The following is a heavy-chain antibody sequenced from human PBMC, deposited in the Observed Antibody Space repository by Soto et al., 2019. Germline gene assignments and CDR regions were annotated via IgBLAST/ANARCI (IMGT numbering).Heavy chain of an antibody. CDR3: AAEDSSGWSQPWFDP. CDR2: INPSGGYT. J-gene: IGHJ5*02. V-gene: IGHV1-46*01. D-gene: IGHD6-19*01. CDR1: GYTFTSYY. Sequence: GASVKVSCKASGYTFTSYYMNWVRQAPGQGLEWLGIINPSGGYTTYAQRFLGRVTMTSDTSTSTVHMELGSLTSEDTAVYYCAAEDSSGWSQPWFDPWGLGTLVTVSS.